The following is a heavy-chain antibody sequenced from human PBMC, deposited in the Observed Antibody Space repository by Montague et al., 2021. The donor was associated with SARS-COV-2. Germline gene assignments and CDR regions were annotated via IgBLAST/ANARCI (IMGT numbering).Heavy chain of an antibody. CDR2: INHSGST. Sequence: SETLSLTCTVSGGSITSNYWSWIRQPPGKRLEWIGYINHSGSTSSNPSFRSRVTISVDTSKNQFSLKLSSVTAADTAVYYCARASITMVRGVTRWYFDLWGRGTLVTVSS. J-gene: IGHJ2*01. CDR1: GGSITSNY. CDR3: ARASITMVRGVTRWYFDL. V-gene: IGHV4-59*13. D-gene: IGHD3-10*01.